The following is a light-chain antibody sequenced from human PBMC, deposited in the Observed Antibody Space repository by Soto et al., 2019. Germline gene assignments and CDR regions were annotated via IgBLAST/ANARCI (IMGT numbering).Light chain of an antibody. CDR2: WAS. CDR3: KQYYSTPT. CDR1: QSGLYSSNNKNY. Sequence: DIVMTQSPDSLAVSLGERATINCKSSQSGLYSSNNKNYLAWYQQKPGQPPKLLIYWASTRESGVPDRFSGSGSGTDFTLTISSLQAEDVAVYYCKQYYSTPTFGQGTKVEIK. J-gene: IGKJ1*01. V-gene: IGKV4-1*01.